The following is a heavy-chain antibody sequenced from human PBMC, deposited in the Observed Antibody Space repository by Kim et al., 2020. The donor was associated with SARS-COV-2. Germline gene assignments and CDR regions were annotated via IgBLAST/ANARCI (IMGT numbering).Heavy chain of an antibody. CDR1: GGSVSSGSYY. V-gene: IGHV4-61*01. CDR3: ARDGGSGTYYYGMDV. Sequence: SETLSLTCTVSGGSVSSGSYYWSWIRQPPGKGLEWIGYIYYSGSTNYNPSLKSRVTISVDTSKNQFSLKLSSVTAADTAVYYCARDGGSGTYYYGMDVWGQGTTVTVSS. J-gene: IGHJ6*02. D-gene: IGHD3-10*01. CDR2: IYYSGST.